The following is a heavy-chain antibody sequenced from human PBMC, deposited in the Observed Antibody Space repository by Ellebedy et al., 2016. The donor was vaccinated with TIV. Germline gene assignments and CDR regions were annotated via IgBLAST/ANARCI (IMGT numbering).Heavy chain of an antibody. D-gene: IGHD1-26*01. V-gene: IGHV3-33*01. Sequence: GESLKISCAASGFTFSSYGMHWVRQDPGKGLEWVAVIWYDGGNKYYAHSVKGRFTISRDNSKNTLYLQMNSLGAEDTAVYYCARGGSYYADYWGQGTLVTVSS. J-gene: IGHJ4*02. CDR1: GFTFSSYG. CDR2: IWYDGGNK. CDR3: ARGGSYYADY.